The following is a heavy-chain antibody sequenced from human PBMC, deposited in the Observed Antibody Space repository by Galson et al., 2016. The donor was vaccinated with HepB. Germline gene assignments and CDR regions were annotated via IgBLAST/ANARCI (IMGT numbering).Heavy chain of an antibody. D-gene: IGHD2-2*01. CDR3: AKGSSSSGLYSWFDA. Sequence: SLRLSCAASGVICSTCGTAWVRQAPGKGLEWVSAIRNVGGSTYYADSVKGRFTISRDNSKNTLYLQMNSLRAEDTAVYFCAKGSSSSGLYSWFDAWGQGTLVTVSS. V-gene: IGHV3-23*01. CDR2: IRNVGGST. J-gene: IGHJ5*02. CDR1: GVICSTCG.